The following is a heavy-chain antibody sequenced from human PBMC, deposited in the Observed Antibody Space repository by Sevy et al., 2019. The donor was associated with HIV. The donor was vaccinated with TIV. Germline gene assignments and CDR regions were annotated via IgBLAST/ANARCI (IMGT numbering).Heavy chain of an antibody. J-gene: IGHJ4*02. V-gene: IGHV3-23*01. CDR2: ISESGAMT. CDR1: GFTSSSYA. CDR3: AKASIEVAATTGGVFDY. Sequence: GGSLRLSCVASGFTSSSYAMSWVRQAPGKGLEWVSSISESGAMTYYADSVKGRFTISRDNSKSRLYLQMNSLRAEDTAIYYCAKASIEVAATTGGVFDYWGQGTLVTVSS. D-gene: IGHD6-19*01.